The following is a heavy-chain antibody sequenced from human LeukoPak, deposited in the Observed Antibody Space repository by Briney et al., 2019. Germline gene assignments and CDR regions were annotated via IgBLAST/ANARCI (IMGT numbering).Heavy chain of an antibody. Sequence: GRSLRLSCAASGFDFPTYAMHWVRQAPGKGLEWVAVVSYSGDDKAYADSVKGRFTVSRDNSINTLYLQMNTLRSDDAAVYFCARSSGSALALGSRFDPWGQGVHVTVSS. V-gene: IGHV3-30-3*01. CDR2: VSYSGDDK. D-gene: IGHD2-15*01. CDR3: ARSSGSALALGSRFDP. CDR1: GFDFPTYA. J-gene: IGHJ5*01.